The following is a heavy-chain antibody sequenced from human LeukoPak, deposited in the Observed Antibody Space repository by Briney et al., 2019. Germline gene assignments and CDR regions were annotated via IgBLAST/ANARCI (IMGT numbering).Heavy chain of an antibody. V-gene: IGHV4-59*01. CDR3: ARVDISGSYMGDAFDI. CDR2: IYYSGST. Sequence: TSETLSLTCTVSGGSISSYYWSWIRQPPGKGLEWIGYIYYSGSTNYNPSLKSRVTISVDTSKNQFSLKLSSVTAADTAVYYCARVDISGSYMGDAFDIWGQGTMVTVSS. CDR1: GGSISSYY. D-gene: IGHD1-26*01. J-gene: IGHJ3*02.